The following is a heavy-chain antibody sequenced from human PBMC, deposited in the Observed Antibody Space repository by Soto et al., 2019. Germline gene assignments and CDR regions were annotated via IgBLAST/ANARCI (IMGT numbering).Heavy chain of an antibody. V-gene: IGHV4-31*03. Sequence: QVQLQESGPGLVKPSQTLSLTCIVSGGSIRSGGYFWSWIRQHPGKGLEWIGNIYYNSGSTYYTPSLKSRVSIAVDASKNQFSLDLRSVTAADTAVYFCTRDKPLPYNSNSGKGDYGMDVWGQGTTVIVS. J-gene: IGHJ6*02. CDR2: IYYNSGST. CDR1: GGSIRSGGYF. CDR3: TRDKPLPYNSNSGKGDYGMDV. D-gene: IGHD1-20*01.